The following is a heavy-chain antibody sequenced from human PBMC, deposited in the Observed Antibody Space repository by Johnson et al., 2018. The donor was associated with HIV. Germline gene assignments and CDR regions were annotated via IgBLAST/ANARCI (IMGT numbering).Heavy chain of an antibody. J-gene: IGHJ3*02. Sequence: VQLVESGGGVVQPGRSLRLSCAVSGFTVNGNYMSWVRQAPGKGLEWVSVIYSGDTTYYADSVKGRFTISRDTSKNTLYLQMNRLRAEDTAVYYCARVHSGGAFDIWGQGTMVTVSS. CDR1: GFTVNGNY. V-gene: IGHV3-66*01. CDR2: IYSGDTT. CDR3: ARVHSGGAFDI.